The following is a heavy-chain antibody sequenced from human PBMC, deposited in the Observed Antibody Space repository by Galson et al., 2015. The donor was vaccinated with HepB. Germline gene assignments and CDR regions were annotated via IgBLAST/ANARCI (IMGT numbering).Heavy chain of an antibody. V-gene: IGHV3-66*01. J-gene: IGHJ6*02. CDR3: ARAIMRITMVRGVIIGHRDV. CDR1: GFTVSSNY. D-gene: IGHD3-10*01. CDR2: IYSGGST. Sequence: SLRLSCAASGFTVSSNYMSWVRQAPGKGLEWVSGIYSGGSTYYADTVKGRFTIARDNSKNTLYLQMNSLRAEDPAVYYCARAIMRITMVRGVIIGHRDVWGQGTMVTVSS.